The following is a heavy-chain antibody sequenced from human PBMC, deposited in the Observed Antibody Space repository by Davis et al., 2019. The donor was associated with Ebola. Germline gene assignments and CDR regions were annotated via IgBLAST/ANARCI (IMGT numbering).Heavy chain of an antibody. J-gene: IGHJ4*02. CDR2: FIPMLNIA. D-gene: IGHD3-3*01. V-gene: IGHV1-69*10. CDR1: GGTFSNYG. CDR3: ARGLAEYERYNDFWGGSSPDY. Sequence: SVKVSCKASGGTFSNYGISWVRQAPGQGLEWTGEFIPMLNIANYAQKFQDRVTMTRDTSTSTVYMELSSLSSEDTAVYYCARGLAEYERYNDFWGGSSPDYWGQGTLVTVSS.